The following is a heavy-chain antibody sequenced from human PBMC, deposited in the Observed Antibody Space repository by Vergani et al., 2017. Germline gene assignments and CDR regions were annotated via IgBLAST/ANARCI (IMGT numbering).Heavy chain of an antibody. Sequence: QVQLQESGPGLVKPSQTLSLTCTVSGGSISSGSYYWSWIRQPARKGLEWIGRIYTSGSTNYNPSLKSRVTMSVDTSKNQFSLKLSSVTAADTAVYYCARVLHTSYLLGAFDIWGQGTKVIVSS. CDR3: ARVLHTSYLLGAFDI. J-gene: IGHJ3*02. D-gene: IGHD2-21*01. V-gene: IGHV4-61*02. CDR2: IYTSGST. CDR1: GGSISSGSYY.